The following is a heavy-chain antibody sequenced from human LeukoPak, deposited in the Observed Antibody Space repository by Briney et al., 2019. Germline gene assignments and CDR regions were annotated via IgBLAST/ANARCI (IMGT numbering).Heavy chain of an antibody. CDR3: AKVRHTAMLRDLFDY. Sequence: GGSLRLSCAASGFTFSTCWMNWVRQAPGKGLEWVANMNQDGSLQYYVDSVKGRFTNSRDNAKNSLYLQMNSLRAEDTAVYYCAKVRHTAMLRDLFDYWGQGTLVTVSS. CDR1: GFTFSTCW. V-gene: IGHV3-7*03. D-gene: IGHD5-18*01. CDR2: MNQDGSLQ. J-gene: IGHJ4*02.